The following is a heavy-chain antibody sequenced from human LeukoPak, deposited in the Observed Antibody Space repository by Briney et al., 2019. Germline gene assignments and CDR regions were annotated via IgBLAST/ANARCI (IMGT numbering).Heavy chain of an antibody. V-gene: IGHV4-59*08. Sequence: PSETLSLTCTVSGDSLSSHYWSWIRQSPGKGLEWIGYISYIGSTNYNPSLKSRVTISVDTSKNQFSLKLSSVTAADTAVYYCARLSLWFGELFPWGQGTLVTVSS. CDR1: GDSLSSHY. J-gene: IGHJ5*02. D-gene: IGHD3-10*01. CDR2: ISYIGST. CDR3: ARLSLWFGELFP.